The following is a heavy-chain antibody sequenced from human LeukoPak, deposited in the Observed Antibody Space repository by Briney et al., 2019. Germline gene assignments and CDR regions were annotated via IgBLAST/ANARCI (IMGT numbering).Heavy chain of an antibody. J-gene: IGHJ5*02. CDR3: ARENYDILTGYYTTAKYNWFDP. V-gene: IGHV4-39*07. CDR1: GGSISSSSYY. CDR2: IYYSGST. D-gene: IGHD3-9*01. Sequence: SETLSLTCTVSGGSISSSSYYWGWIRQPPGKGLEWIGYIYYSGSTYYNPSLKSRVTISVDTSKNQFSLKLSSVTAADTAVYYCARENYDILTGYYTTAKYNWFDPWGQGTLVTVSS.